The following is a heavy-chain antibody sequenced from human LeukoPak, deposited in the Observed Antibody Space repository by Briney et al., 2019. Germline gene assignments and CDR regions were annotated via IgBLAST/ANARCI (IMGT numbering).Heavy chain of an antibody. CDR1: GYTFTGYY. CDR2: INPNSGGT. CDR3: ARVGAYYYDSSGYYPFDY. Sequence: ASVKVSCKASGYTFTGYYMHWVRQAPGQGLEWMGWINPNSGGTNYAQKLQGRVTMTTDTSTSTAYMELRSLRSDDTAVYYCARVGAYYYDSSGYYPFDYWGQGTLVTVSS. V-gene: IGHV1-2*02. D-gene: IGHD3-22*01. J-gene: IGHJ4*02.